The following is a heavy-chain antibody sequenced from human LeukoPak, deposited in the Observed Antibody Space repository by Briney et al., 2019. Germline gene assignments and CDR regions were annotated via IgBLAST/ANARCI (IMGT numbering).Heavy chain of an antibody. J-gene: IGHJ5*02. Sequence: PSETLSLTCTVSGGSISSSSYYWGWIRQPPGKGLEWIGSIYYSGSTYYNPSLKSRVTISVDTSKNQFSLKLSSVTAADTAVYYCARHNGVLLLWFGESMGNWFDPWGQGTLVTVSS. D-gene: IGHD3-10*01. CDR1: GGSISSSSYY. V-gene: IGHV4-39*01. CDR3: ARHNGVLLLWFGESMGNWFDP. CDR2: IYYSGST.